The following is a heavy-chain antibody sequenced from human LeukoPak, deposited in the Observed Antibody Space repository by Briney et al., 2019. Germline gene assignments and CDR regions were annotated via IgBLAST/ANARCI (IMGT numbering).Heavy chain of an antibody. CDR1: GGSISSNY. CDR3: ARTLLTGQAQSYYYHAVDV. J-gene: IGHJ6*04. CDR2: IYFSGST. Sequence: SETLSLTCTVSGGSISSNYWSWIRQPPGEGLEWIGYIYFSGSTNYNPSLMSRVTNYTHSLKSRVTISVDTSKNQFSLKLRSVTAADTAVYYCARTLLTGQAQSYYYHAVDVWGKGTTVTVSS. V-gene: IGHV4-59*01. D-gene: IGHD3-9*01.